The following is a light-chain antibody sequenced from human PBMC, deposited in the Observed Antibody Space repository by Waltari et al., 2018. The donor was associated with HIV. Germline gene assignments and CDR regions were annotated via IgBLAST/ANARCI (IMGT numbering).Light chain of an antibody. CDR1: TTDVGSSNY. J-gene: IGLJ1*01. V-gene: IGLV2-14*01. CDR3: SSYTSSSTYV. Sequence: QSALTQPASVSGPPGQSITISCTGTTTDVGSSNYVSWHQHHPGEAPKLIIHDVSDRPSGISNRFSGSKSGNTASLTISGLQTEDEADYYCSSYTSSSTYVFGTGTRVTVL. CDR2: DVS.